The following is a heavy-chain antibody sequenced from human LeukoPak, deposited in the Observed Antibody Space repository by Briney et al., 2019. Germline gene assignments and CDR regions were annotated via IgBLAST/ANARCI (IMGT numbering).Heavy chain of an antibody. CDR1: GGSISSSSPY. D-gene: IGHD1-7*01. V-gene: IGHV4-39*01. Sequence: SETLSLTCTVSGGSISSSSPYWGWIRQPPGKGLEWIGNLYYSGSTYYNPSLKSRVTISVDTSRSQFSLRLSSVTAADTAVYYCARQGWTHGNSYYYFDYWGQGTLVTVSS. CDR3: ARQGWTHGNSYYYFDY. CDR2: LYYSGST. J-gene: IGHJ4*02.